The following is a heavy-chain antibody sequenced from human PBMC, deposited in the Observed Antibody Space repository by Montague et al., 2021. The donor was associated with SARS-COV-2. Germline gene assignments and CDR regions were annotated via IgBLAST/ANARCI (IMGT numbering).Heavy chain of an antibody. J-gene: IGHJ4*02. CDR1: GGSISSSSYY. D-gene: IGHD2-21*01. CDR2: IYYSGST. Sequence: SETLSLTCTVSGGSISSSSYYWGWIRQPPGKGLEWIGSIYYSGSTNYNPSFKSRVIMSVDTSKNQFSLKLSSVTAADTAVYYCARAIQSQPLVVVIAIPRPFYYFDHWGQGTLVTVSP. CDR3: ARAIQSQPLVVVIAIPRPFYYFDH. V-gene: IGHV4-39*07.